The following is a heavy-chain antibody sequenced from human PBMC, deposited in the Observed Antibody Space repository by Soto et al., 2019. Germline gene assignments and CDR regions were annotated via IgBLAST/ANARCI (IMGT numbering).Heavy chain of an antibody. Sequence: CRASEGTFGDYDISWIRQAPGKGLEWVSYISSSGSTIYYADSVKGRFTISRDNAKNSLYLQMNSLRAEDTAVYYCARDRVLFDYWGQGTLVTVSS. CDR1: EGTFGDYD. V-gene: IGHV3-11*01. CDR3: ARDRVLFDY. J-gene: IGHJ4*02. CDR2: ISSSGSTI. D-gene: IGHD3-10*02.